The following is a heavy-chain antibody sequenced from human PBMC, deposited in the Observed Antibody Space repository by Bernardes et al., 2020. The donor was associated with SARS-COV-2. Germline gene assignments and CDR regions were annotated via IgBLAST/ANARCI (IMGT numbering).Heavy chain of an antibody. CDR2: ISSSSGYI. D-gene: IGHD2-2*01. V-gene: IGHV3-21*01. CDR3: AREEDCSSSSCSFDY. CDR1: GFTFSSYS. Sequence: GRSLRLSCAASGFTFSSYSMNWVRQAPGKGLEWVSSISSSSGYIYYADSVKGRFTISRDNAKNSLYLQMNSLRAEDTAVYYCAREEDCSSSSCSFDYWGQGTLVTVSS. J-gene: IGHJ4*02.